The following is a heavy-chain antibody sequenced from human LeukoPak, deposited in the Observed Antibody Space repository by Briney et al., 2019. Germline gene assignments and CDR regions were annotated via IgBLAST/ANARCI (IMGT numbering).Heavy chain of an antibody. V-gene: IGHV1-18*01. D-gene: IGHD1-7*01. J-gene: IGHJ6*02. CDR1: GHTFTSYG. CDR3: ARGELELPSYYGMDV. CDR2: ISAYNGNT. Sequence: ASVKVSCKASGHTFTSYGISWVRQAPGQGLEWMGWISAYNGNTNYAQKLQGRVTMTTDTSTSTAYMELRSLRSDDTAVYYCARGELELPSYYGMDVWGQGTTVTVSS.